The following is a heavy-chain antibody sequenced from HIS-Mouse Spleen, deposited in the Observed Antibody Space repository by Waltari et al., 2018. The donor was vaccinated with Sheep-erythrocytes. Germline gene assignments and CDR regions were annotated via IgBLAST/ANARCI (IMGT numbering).Heavy chain of an antibody. CDR3: ARDMIVGATTAYYYGMDV. J-gene: IGHJ6*02. Sequence: QVQLQQSGPGLVKPSQTLSLTCAISGDSGSSNSAAWNWIRQSPSRGLEWLGRTYYRSKWYNDYAVSVKSRITINPDTSKNQFSLQLNSVTPEDTAVYYCARDMIVGATTAYYYGMDVWGQGTTVTVSS. V-gene: IGHV6-1*01. CDR2: TYYRSKWYN. D-gene: IGHD1-26*01. CDR1: GDSGSSNSAA.